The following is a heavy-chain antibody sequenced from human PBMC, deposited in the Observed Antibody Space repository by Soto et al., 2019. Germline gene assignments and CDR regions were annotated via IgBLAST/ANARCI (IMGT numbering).Heavy chain of an antibody. D-gene: IGHD2-8*01. Sequence: QVQLVQSGAEVKKPGASVKVSCKASGYTFTNYGISWVRQAPGQGLEWMGGSYNGLTNYAQNLQGRVSMTTDTSTTPPYVEWRSLRSDDTAVYYCALLSYCTSFPCFYLAPWGRGTLVTVSS. CDR2: SYNGLT. V-gene: IGHV1-18*01. CDR1: GYTFTNYG. CDR3: ALLSYCTSFPCFYLAP. J-gene: IGHJ5*02.